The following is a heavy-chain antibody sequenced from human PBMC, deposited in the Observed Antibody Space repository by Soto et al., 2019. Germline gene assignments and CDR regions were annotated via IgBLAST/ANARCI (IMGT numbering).Heavy chain of an antibody. CDR1: GYTFTSYY. CDR2: INPSGGST. Sequence: ASVKVSCKASGYTFTSYYMHWVRQAPGQGLEWMGIINPSGGSTSYAQKFQGRVTMTSDTSTSTVYMELSSLRSEDTAVYYCARATSGSHRNYYYYGMDVWGQGTTVTVS. J-gene: IGHJ6*02. CDR3: ARATSGSHRNYYYYGMDV. D-gene: IGHD3-10*01. V-gene: IGHV1-46*01.